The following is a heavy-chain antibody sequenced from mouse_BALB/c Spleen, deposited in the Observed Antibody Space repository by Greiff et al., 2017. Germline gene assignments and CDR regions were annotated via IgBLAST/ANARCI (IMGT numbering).Heavy chain of an antibody. CDR2: ISYDGSN. J-gene: IGHJ3*01. CDR1: GYSITSGYY. D-gene: IGHD1-1*01. V-gene: IGHV3-6*02. CDR3: ARVGDYYGSSYDWAY. Sequence: EVKLVESGPGLVKPSQSLSLTCSVTGYSITSGYYWNWIRQFPGNKLELMGYISYDGSNNYNPSLKNRISITRDTSKNQFFLKLNSVTTEDTATYYCARVGDYYGSSYDWAYWGQGTLVTVSA.